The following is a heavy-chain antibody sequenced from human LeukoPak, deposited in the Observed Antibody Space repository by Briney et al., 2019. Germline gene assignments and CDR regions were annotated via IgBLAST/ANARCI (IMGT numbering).Heavy chain of an antibody. J-gene: IGHJ4*02. CDR1: GYSFANSW. D-gene: IGHD1-20*01. V-gene: IGHV5-51*01. CDR2: IYPGDSDT. Sequence: GESLKISCKGSGYSFANSWIGWVRQMPGKGLEWMGIIYPGDSDTRYSPSFQDQVTISADKSISTAYLQWSSLKASDTAMYYCVRRITGTTSRIDYWGQGTLVTVSS. CDR3: VRRITGTTSRIDY.